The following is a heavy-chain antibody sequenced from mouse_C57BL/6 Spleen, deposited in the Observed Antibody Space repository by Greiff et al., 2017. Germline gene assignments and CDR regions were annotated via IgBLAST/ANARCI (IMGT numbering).Heavy chain of an antibody. CDR3: TTFTTVVAAWFAY. D-gene: IGHD1-1*01. CDR2: IDPENGDT. V-gene: IGHV14-4*01. CDR1: GFNIKDDY. Sequence: VQLKESGAELVRPGASVKLSCTASGFNIKDDYMHWVKQRPEQGLEWIGWIDPENGDTEYASKFQGKATITADTSSNTAYLQLSSLTSEDTAVYYCTTFTTVVAAWFAYWGQGTLVTVSA. J-gene: IGHJ3*01.